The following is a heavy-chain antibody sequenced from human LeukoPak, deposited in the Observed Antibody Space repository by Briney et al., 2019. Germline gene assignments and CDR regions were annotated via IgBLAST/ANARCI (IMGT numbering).Heavy chain of an antibody. Sequence: PSETLSLTCTVSGASVRNEYWSWIRQPPRKELEWIGYIHYSGSSNYHPSLGSRVTISLDTSKNQFSLKLKSVTAADTGMYHCARYDRGLFFFDNWGQGTLVTVSS. D-gene: IGHD1-14*01. J-gene: IGHJ4*02. CDR1: GASVRNEY. CDR2: IHYSGSS. CDR3: ARYDRGLFFFDN. V-gene: IGHV4-59*08.